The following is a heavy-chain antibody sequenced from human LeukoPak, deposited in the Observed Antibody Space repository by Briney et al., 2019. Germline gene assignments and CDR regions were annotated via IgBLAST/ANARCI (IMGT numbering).Heavy chain of an antibody. CDR3: ARSGYSYGYSWFDP. V-gene: IGHV4-59*01. Sequence: SETLSLTCTVSGGSISSYYWIWIRQPPGKGLEWIGYIYYSGSTNYNPSLKSRVTISVDTSKNQFSLKLSSVTAADTAVYYCARSGYSYGYSWFDPWGQGALVTVSS. J-gene: IGHJ5*02. CDR1: GGSISSYY. D-gene: IGHD5-18*01. CDR2: IYYSGST.